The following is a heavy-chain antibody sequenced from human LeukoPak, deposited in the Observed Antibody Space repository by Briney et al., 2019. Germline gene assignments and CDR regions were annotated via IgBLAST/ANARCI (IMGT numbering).Heavy chain of an antibody. Sequence: GGSLRLSCAASGFTFSSYEMNWVRQAPGKGLEWVSYISSSGSTIYYADSVKGRFTISRDNAKNSLYLQMNSLRAEDTAVYCCARDFGVVTAYSDYWGQGTLVTVSS. CDR1: GFTFSSYE. CDR3: ARDFGVVTAYSDY. V-gene: IGHV3-48*03. D-gene: IGHD2-21*02. J-gene: IGHJ4*02. CDR2: ISSSGSTI.